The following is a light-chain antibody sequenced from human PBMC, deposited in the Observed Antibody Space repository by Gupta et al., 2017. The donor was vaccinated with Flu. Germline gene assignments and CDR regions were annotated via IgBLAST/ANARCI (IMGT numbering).Light chain of an antibody. J-gene: IGKJ2*01. Sequence: DMQMTHSPSSLYGSLGDRISITCRASEDINTYLNWYQQRPGESPKLLVYSASTLKGGVPSRFSGSGSGKDFTLAIARLQPGDFATYYCQQEDTMPFTFGQGT. V-gene: IGKV1-39*01. CDR3: QQEDTMPFT. CDR1: EDINTY. CDR2: SAS.